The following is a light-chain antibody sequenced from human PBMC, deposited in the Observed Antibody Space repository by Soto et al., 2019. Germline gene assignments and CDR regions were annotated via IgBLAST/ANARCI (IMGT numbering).Light chain of an antibody. CDR2: RDS. CDR1: NIGNKN. CDR3: QVWDSSSAEV. V-gene: IGLV3-9*01. Sequence: SYELTQPLSVSVALGQTARITCGRNNIGNKNVHWYQQKPGQAPVLVLYRDSNRPSGIPERFSGSNSGDTATLTISRAQADDEADYYCQVWDSSSAEVFGGGTKVTVL. J-gene: IGLJ3*02.